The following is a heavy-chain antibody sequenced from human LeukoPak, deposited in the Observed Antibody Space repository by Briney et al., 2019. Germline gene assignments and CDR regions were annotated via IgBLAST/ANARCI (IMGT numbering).Heavy chain of an antibody. CDR3: AKYSVVTPFDY. CDR2: ISGSGGST. D-gene: IGHD3-22*01. Sequence: GGSLRLSCAVSGFSFTNYWMHWVRQDPGKGLEWVSAISGSGGSTYYADSVKGRFTISRDNSKNTLYLQMNGLRAEDTAVYYCAKYSVVTPFDYWGQGTLVTVSS. V-gene: IGHV3-23*01. J-gene: IGHJ4*02. CDR1: GFSFTNYW.